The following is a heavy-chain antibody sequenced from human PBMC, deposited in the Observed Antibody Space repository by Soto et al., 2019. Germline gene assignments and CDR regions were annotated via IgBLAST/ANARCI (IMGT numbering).Heavy chain of an antibody. Sequence: QVRLVQSGAEVKKPGTSMKVSCKASGYTFGTSGISWIRQAPGQGLEWMGWISAYNGNTNYEQKIQERDNMTTETSTNTAYLEMRILRSDDTAVYYCVRAGHYYDSSGYANWGQGTLVTVSS. J-gene: IGHJ4*02. CDR2: ISAYNGNT. D-gene: IGHD3-22*01. V-gene: IGHV1-18*01. CDR1: GYTFGTSG. CDR3: VRAGHYYDSSGYAN.